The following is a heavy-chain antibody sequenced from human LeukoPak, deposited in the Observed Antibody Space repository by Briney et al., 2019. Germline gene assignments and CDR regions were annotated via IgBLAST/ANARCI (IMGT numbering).Heavy chain of an antibody. J-gene: IGHJ5*02. D-gene: IGHD3-22*01. Sequence: SETLSVTCTVSGYSISGGYYWGWIRQPPGKGREWFGSIYHSGSTYYNPSLKSRVTISVDTSKNQFSLKLSSVTAADTAVYYCARDLTYYDSSGYPVTHWFDPWGQGTLVTVSS. CDR1: GYSISGGYY. V-gene: IGHV4-38-2*02. CDR3: ARDLTYYDSSGYPVTHWFDP. CDR2: IYHSGST.